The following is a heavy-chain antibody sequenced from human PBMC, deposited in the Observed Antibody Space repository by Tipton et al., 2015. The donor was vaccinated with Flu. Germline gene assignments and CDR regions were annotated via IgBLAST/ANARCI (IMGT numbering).Heavy chain of an antibody. V-gene: IGHV4-34*01. Sequence: LRLSCAVYGGSFSDYYWSWIRQSPGKGLEWIGEINHTGRTNYNPSLKSRVTISVDRSKNQFSLRLSSVTAADTAVYFCARSRDYVWGSYRYSDYDAFDIWGQGTMVTVSS. J-gene: IGHJ3*02. D-gene: IGHD3-16*02. CDR2: INHTGRT. CDR1: GGSFSDYY. CDR3: ARSRDYVWGSYRYSDYDAFDI.